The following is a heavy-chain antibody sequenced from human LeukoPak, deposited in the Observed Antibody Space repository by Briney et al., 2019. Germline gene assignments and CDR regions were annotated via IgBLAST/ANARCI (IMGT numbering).Heavy chain of an antibody. CDR2: IFHSGST. CDR1: GGSISSSYW. J-gene: IGHJ5*02. D-gene: IGHD2-2*01. Sequence: SETLSLTCAVSGGSISSSYWWSWVRQPPGKGLEWIGEIFHSGSTNYNPSLKSRVTISVDKSKNQFSLKLTSVTAADTAVYYCAMSRPYQHNWFDPWGQGILVIVSS. V-gene: IGHV4-4*02. CDR3: AMSRPYQHNWFDP.